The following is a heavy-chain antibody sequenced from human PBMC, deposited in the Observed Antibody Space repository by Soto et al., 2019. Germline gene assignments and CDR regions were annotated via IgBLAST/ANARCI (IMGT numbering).Heavy chain of an antibody. CDR1: GGSISSCSYY. Sequence: QVQLQESGPGLVKPSQTLSLTCTVSGGSISSCSYYWSWIRQHPGKGLEWIGYIYYRGSTYYNPSLKSRVTISVDTSKNQFSLKLSSVNAADTAVYYCARVGTMVRGVITAFDYWGQGTLVTVSS. CDR2: IYYRGST. D-gene: IGHD3-10*01. V-gene: IGHV4-31*03. CDR3: ARVGTMVRGVITAFDY. J-gene: IGHJ4*02.